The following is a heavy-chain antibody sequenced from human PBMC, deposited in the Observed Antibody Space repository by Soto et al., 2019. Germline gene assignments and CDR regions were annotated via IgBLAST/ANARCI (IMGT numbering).Heavy chain of an antibody. V-gene: IGHV1-69*12. J-gene: IGHJ4*02. CDR3: VRVVAIPGYPDN. D-gene: IGHD5-12*01. CDR1: GATFSSYA. CDR2: IVPTVDTS. Sequence: QVQLVQSGAEVRQPASSVKVSCKTSGATFSSYAITWVRQAPGQGLEWMGGIVPTVDTSTYAQKFQGRVTXXAXXFTNTVYMERSSLRSDDTAVYYCVRVVAIPGYPDNWGQGTLVTVSS.